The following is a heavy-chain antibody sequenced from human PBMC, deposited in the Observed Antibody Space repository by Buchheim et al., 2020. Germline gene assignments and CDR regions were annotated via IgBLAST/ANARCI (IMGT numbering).Heavy chain of an antibody. CDR3: ARPFIAAPGGLDP. CDR1: GFTFSSYW. D-gene: IGHD6-13*01. Sequence: EVQLEESGGGLVQPGGSLRLSCAASGFTFSSYWMHWVRQAPGKGLVWVSHINSDGSNTNYADSVKGRFTISRDNAKNTLYLQMNSLRAEDTAVYYCARPFIAAPGGLDPWGQGTL. CDR2: INSDGSNT. V-gene: IGHV3-74*01. J-gene: IGHJ5*02.